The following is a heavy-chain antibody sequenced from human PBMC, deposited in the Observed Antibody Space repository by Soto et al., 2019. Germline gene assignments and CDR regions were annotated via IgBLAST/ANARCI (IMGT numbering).Heavy chain of an antibody. CDR1: GGTFSSYA. V-gene: IGHV1-69*13. CDR3: ASDSSGLDYYYYGMDV. CDR2: IIPIFGTA. D-gene: IGHD3-22*01. Sequence: SVKVSCKASGGTFSSYAISWVRQAPGQGLEWMGGIIPIFGTANYAQKFQGRVTITADESTSTAYMELSSLRSEDTAVYYCASDSSGLDYYYYGMDVWGQGTTVTVSS. J-gene: IGHJ6*02.